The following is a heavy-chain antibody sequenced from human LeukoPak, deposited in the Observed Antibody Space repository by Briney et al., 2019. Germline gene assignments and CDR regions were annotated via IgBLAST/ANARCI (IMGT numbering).Heavy chain of an antibody. CDR3: ARAQAARPPGY. CDR2: IYHSGST. D-gene: IGHD6-6*01. CDR1: GGSISSGGYY. Sequence: PSQTLSLTCTVSGGSISSGGYYWGWVRQPPGRGLEWVGYIYHSGSTYYNPSLKSRVTISVDTSKNQFSLKLSSVTAADTAVYYCARAQAARPPGYWGQGTLVTVSS. V-gene: IGHV4-30-2*01. J-gene: IGHJ4*02.